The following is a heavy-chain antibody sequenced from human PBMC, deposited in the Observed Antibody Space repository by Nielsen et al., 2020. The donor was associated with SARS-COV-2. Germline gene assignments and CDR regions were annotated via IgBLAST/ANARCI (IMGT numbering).Heavy chain of an antibody. D-gene: IGHD3-9*01. V-gene: IGHV3-74*01. CDR1: GINFRDNW. CDR3: ARDLELLTNYYALDY. J-gene: IGHJ4*02. CDR2: INTDGSST. Sequence: GESLKISCAGTGINFRDNWMHWVRQAPGKGLAWVARINTDGSSTSYTDSVKGRFIVSRDTAKNILFLQMNSLRGEDTAVYYCARDLELLTNYYALDYWGQGTLVTVSS.